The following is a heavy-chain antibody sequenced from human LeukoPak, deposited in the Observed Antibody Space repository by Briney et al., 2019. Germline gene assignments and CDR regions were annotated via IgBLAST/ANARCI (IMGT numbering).Heavy chain of an antibody. V-gene: IGHV4-34*01. CDR3: ARVGPWNGYNSSWLYYFDY. CDR1: GGSFSGYY. J-gene: IGHJ4*02. CDR2: INHSGST. D-gene: IGHD6-13*01. Sequence: SETLSLTCAVYGGSFSGYYWSWIRQPPGKGLEWIGEINHSGSTNYNPSLKSRVTISVDTSKNQFSLKLSSVTAADTAVYYCARVGPWNGYNSSWLYYFDYWGQGTLVTVSS.